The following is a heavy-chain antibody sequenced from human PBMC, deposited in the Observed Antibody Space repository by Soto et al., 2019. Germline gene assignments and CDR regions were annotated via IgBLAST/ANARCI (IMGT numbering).Heavy chain of an antibody. CDR3: ARADRYYDYPDI. D-gene: IGHD3-22*01. J-gene: IGHJ3*02. CDR1: GASVNSGDYY. CDR2: IHYSETI. V-gene: IGHV4-30-4*01. Sequence: QVQLQESGPGLVKASQTLSLTCTVSGASVNSGDYYWSWVRQPPGRGLEWIGYIHYSETIYYNPSLKSLVKILVETFKNQFSLEVSSVTAADTAVYYCARADRYYDYPDIWGQGTTVTVSS.